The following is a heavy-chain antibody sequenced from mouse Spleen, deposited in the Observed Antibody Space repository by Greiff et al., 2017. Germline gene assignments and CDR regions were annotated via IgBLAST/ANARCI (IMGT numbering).Heavy chain of an antibody. J-gene: IGHJ3*01. CDR2: ISSGSSTI. Sequence: EVQGVESGGGLVKPGGSLKLSCAASGFTFSDYGMHWVRQAPEKGLEWVAYISSGSSTIYYADTVKGRFTISRDNAKNTLFLQMTSLRSEDTAMYYCAREGSSYWFAYWGQGTLVTVSA. D-gene: IGHD1-1*01. V-gene: IGHV5-17*01. CDR1: GFTFSDYG. CDR3: AREGSSYWFAY.